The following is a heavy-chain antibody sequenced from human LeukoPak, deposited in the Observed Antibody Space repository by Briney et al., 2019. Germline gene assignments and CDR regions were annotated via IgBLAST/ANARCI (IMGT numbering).Heavy chain of an antibody. CDR2: INPDGNKK. V-gene: IGHV3-7*01. D-gene: IGHD5-18*01. CDR1: GFTFSHFW. CDR3: ARDLAYSRLDY. J-gene: IGHJ4*02. Sequence: GGSLRLSCAASGFTFSHFWMDWVRQAPGKGLEWVASINPDGNKKYSADSVKGRFTISRDNAENSLYLQMNSLRVEDTAFYYCARDLAYSRLDYWGQGMLVTVSS.